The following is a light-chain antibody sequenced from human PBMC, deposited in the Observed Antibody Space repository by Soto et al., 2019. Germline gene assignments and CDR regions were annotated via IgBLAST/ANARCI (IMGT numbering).Light chain of an antibody. V-gene: IGKV1-9*01. CDR3: QQLNTYPFT. CDR1: QGISSY. J-gene: IGKJ4*01. CDR2: TAS. Sequence: DNQLTQSPSFLSASVGHRVTITCRASQGISSYLAWYQQKPGKAPKLLIYTASTLQSGVPSMFSGSESGTEFTLSISSLQPEDFATYYCQQLNTYPFTFGGGTKVEIK.